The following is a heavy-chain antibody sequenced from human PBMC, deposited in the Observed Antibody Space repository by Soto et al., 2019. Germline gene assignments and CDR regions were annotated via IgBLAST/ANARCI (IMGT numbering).Heavy chain of an antibody. CDR3: ARGGTWIQLWLGYYFDY. J-gene: IGHJ4*02. D-gene: IGHD5-18*01. V-gene: IGHV4-34*01. CDR2: INHSGST. Sequence: SETLSLTCAVYGGSFSGYYWSWIRQPPGKGLEWVGEINHSGSTNYNPSLKSRVTISVDTSKNQFSLKLSSVTAADTAVYYCARGGTWIQLWLGYYFDYWGQGTLVTVSS. CDR1: GGSFSGYY.